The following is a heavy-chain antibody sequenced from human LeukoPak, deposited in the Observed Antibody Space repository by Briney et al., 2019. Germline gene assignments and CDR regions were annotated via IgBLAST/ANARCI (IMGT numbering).Heavy chain of an antibody. D-gene: IGHD1-7*01. CDR1: GFTFSSYA. CDR2: ISGSGGST. J-gene: IGHJ6*02. CDR3: AKWGQLELNYYYYGMDV. Sequence: GGSLRLSCAASGFTFSSYAMSWVRQAPGKGLEWVSAISGSGGSTYYADSVKGRFTISRDNSKNTLYLQMNSLRAEDTAVYYCAKWGQLELNYYYYGMDVWGRGTTVTVSS. V-gene: IGHV3-23*01.